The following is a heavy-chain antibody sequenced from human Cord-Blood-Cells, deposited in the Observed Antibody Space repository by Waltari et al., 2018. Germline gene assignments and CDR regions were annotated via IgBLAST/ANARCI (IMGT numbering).Heavy chain of an antibody. D-gene: IGHD1-26*01. V-gene: IGHV3-33*01. Sequence: QVQLVESGGGGVQPGRSLRLACAASGVTFSRYGMHWVRQAPGKGLEWVAVIWYDGSNKYYADSVKGRFTISRDNSKNTLYLQMNSLRAEDTAVYYCARDRNSGSGSYYYWGQGTLVTVSS. CDR3: ARDRNSGSGSYYY. J-gene: IGHJ4*02. CDR1: GVTFSRYG. CDR2: IWYDGSNK.